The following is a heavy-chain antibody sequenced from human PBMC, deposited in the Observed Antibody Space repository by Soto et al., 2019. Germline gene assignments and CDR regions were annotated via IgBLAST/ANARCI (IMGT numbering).Heavy chain of an antibody. D-gene: IGHD5-18*01. V-gene: IGHV4-31*03. Sequence: SEDLTVTCIVSAGTTIPWYYFWCCTRQHTGKGLEWIGYIYYSGSAYYNPSLKIRVSMSVDTSKNQFSLKLSSVTDADTAIDGCAKTASTNRYTVNYWGPGTLVSV. CDR2: IYYSGSA. CDR1: AGTTIPWYYF. J-gene: IGHJ4*02. CDR3: AKTASTNRYTVNY.